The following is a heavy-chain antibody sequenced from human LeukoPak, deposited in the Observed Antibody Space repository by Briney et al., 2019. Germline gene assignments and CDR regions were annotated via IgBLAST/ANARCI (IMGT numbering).Heavy chain of an antibody. CDR3: AREAVSGYSSGYYLDY. V-gene: IGHV1-2*02. D-gene: IGHD3-22*01. CDR2: INPNSGDT. CDR1: GYTFSGYY. Sequence: GASVKVSCKASGYTFSGYYMHWVRQAPGQGLEWMGWINPNSGDTNYAQKFQGRVTMTRDTSIRTAYMELSRLRSDDTAVYYCAREAVSGYSSGYYLDYWGQGTLVTVSS. J-gene: IGHJ4*02.